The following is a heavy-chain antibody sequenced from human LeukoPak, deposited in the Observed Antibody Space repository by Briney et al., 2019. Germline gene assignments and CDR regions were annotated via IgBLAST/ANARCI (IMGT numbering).Heavy chain of an antibody. D-gene: IGHD5/OR15-5a*01. CDR3: AKALIEGSTGFDP. CDR2: ISSSSSYI. V-gene: IGHV3-21*01. CDR1: GFTFSSYS. Sequence: GGSLRLSCAASGFTFSSYSMNWVSQAPGKGLEWVSSISSSSSYIYYADSVKGRFTISRDNAKNSLYLQMNSLRAEDTAVYYCAKALIEGSTGFDPWGQGTLVTVSS. J-gene: IGHJ5*02.